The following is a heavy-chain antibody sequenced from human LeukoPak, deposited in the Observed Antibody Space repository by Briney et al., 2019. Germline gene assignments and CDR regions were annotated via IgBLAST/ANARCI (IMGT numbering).Heavy chain of an antibody. Sequence: PGGSLRLSCKGSGYSFTTYWISWVRQMPGKGLEWMGIIYPGDSDTRYSPSFQGQVTISADKSISTAYLQWSSLGASDTAMYYCARRGCNGGSCYAYWGQGTLVTVSS. V-gene: IGHV5-51*01. D-gene: IGHD2-15*01. CDR2: IYPGDSDT. CDR3: ARRGCNGGSCYAY. CDR1: GYSFTTYW. J-gene: IGHJ4*02.